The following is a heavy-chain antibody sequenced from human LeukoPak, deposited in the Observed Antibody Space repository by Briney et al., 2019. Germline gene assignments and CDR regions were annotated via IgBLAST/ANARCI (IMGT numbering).Heavy chain of an antibody. Sequence: SETLSLTCTVSGGSISSGSYHWSWIRQPAGKGLEWIGRIYTSGSTNYNPSLKSRVTISVDTSKNQFSLKLSSVTAADTAVYYCAREPITMVRGVIRYGMDVWGQGTTVTVSS. CDR1: GGSISSGSYH. CDR2: IYTSGST. D-gene: IGHD3-10*01. J-gene: IGHJ6*02. V-gene: IGHV4-61*02. CDR3: AREPITMVRGVIRYGMDV.